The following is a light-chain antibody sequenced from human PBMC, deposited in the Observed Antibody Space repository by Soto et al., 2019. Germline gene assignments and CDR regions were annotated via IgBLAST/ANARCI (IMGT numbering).Light chain of an antibody. CDR2: DAS. J-gene: IGKJ4*01. V-gene: IGKV1-33*01. Sequence: DIQMTQNRYSLSASVGDRVTITFQASQDISNYLKWYQQKPGKAPKLLIYDASNLETGVPSRFSGSGSGTDFTFTISSLQPEDIATYYCQQYDNLPLTFCGGT. CDR3: QQYDNLPLT. CDR1: QDISNY.